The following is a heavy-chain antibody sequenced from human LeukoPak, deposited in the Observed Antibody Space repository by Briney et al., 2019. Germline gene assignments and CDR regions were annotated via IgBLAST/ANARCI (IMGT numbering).Heavy chain of an antibody. CDR2: IKSKNVGGTT. CDR3: TSHAAFDP. V-gene: IGHV3-15*01. J-gene: IGHJ5*02. Sequence: GGSLRLSCAASGFTFNNAWMNWVRQAPGKGVEWVGRIKSKNVGGTTDYAAPVKGRFTISRDDSKNTVYLQMNSLKIEDTAVYYCTSHAAFDPWGQGTLVTVSS. CDR1: GFTFNNAW.